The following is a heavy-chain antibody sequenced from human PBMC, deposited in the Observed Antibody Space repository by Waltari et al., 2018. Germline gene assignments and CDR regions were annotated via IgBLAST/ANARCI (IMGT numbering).Heavy chain of an antibody. D-gene: IGHD3-3*01. Sequence: EVQLVESGGCLVQPGGSLRLSCAASGFTFGSYEMNWFRQAHGKGLEWVSYISSSGSTIYYADSVKGRFTISRDNAKNSLYLQMNSLRAEDTAVYYCARVGYDFWSGYSYFDYWGQGTLVTVSS. CDR1: GFTFGSYE. J-gene: IGHJ4*02. V-gene: IGHV3-48*03. CDR2: ISSSGSTI. CDR3: ARVGYDFWSGYSYFDY.